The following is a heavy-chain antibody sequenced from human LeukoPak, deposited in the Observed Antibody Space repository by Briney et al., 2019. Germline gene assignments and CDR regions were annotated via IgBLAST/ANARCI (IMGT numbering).Heavy chain of an antibody. V-gene: IGHV3-30*04. Sequence: GGSLRLSCAASGFAFSKYAMHWVRQAPGKGRAWVTIISDDGRSNYADSVEGRFTISRDNSKNTLYLQMSSLRAEDTAVYYCASTSGYDFWDMGYWGQGTLVTVSS. CDR1: GFAFSKYA. D-gene: IGHD5-12*01. CDR2: ISDDGRS. J-gene: IGHJ4*02. CDR3: ASTSGYDFWDMGY.